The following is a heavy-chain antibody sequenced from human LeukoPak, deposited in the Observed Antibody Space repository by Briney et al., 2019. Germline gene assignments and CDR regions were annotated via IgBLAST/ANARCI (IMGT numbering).Heavy chain of an antibody. CDR3: ARLLDNDNSGDPDTFDV. CDR1: GDSISRHY. CDR2: IFYTGRT. J-gene: IGHJ3*01. V-gene: IGHV4-59*11. D-gene: IGHD3-22*01. Sequence: SEALSLTCGLPGDSISRHYWSWIRQPPRKGLEWIWFIFYTGRTRYNPSLQSRVTISVGTSENKFSLKLTSVTAADTAVYYCARLLDNDNSGDPDTFDVWGQGTVVTVSS.